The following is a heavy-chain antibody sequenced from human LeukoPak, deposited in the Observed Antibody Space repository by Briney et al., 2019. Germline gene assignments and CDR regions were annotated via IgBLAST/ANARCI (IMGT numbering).Heavy chain of an antibody. Sequence: ASVKVSCKASGYTFTSYGISWVRQAPGQGLEWMGWISAYNGNTNYAQKLQGRVTMTTDTSTSTAYMELRSLRSDDTAVYCCARTASIAAAGTFDYWGQGTLVTVSS. V-gene: IGHV1-18*01. CDR3: ARTASIAAAGTFDY. D-gene: IGHD6-13*01. CDR1: GYTFTSYG. J-gene: IGHJ4*02. CDR2: ISAYNGNT.